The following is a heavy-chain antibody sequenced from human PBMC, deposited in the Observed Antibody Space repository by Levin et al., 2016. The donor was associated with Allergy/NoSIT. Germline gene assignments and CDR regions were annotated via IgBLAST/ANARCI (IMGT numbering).Heavy chain of an antibody. Sequence: WIRQPPGKGLEWIGYSGNIIYNPSLKSRVTISIDTSKNQFSLKLTSVTAADTAVYYCARYCSGGACYHAFDIWGQGTMVTVSS. J-gene: IGHJ3*02. CDR3: ARYCSGGACYHAFDI. CDR2: SGNI. V-gene: IGHV4-59*01. D-gene: IGHD2-15*01.